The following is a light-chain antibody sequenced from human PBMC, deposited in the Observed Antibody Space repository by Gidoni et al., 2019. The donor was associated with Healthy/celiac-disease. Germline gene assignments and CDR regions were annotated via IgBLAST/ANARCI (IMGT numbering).Light chain of an antibody. V-gene: IGKV3-15*01. CDR3: QQYNNWL. CDR1: QSVSSN. Sequence: EIVMTQSPATLSVSPGERATLSCRASQSVSSNLAWYQQKPGQAPRLLIYGASTRATGIPARFSGSGSGTEFTLTISSLQSEDFAVYYCQQYNNWLFGGXTKVEIK. CDR2: GAS. J-gene: IGKJ4*01.